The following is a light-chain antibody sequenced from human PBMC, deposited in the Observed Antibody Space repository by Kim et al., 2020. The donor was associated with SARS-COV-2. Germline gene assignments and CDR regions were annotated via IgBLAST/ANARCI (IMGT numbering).Light chain of an antibody. Sequence: ASVGDRVTITGRASRGISNYLAWFQQKPGRVPKRLIYGASILQSGVPSRFSGGGSGTEFTLTISSLQPEDFATYYCQQHGNYPITFGQGTRLEIK. V-gene: IGKV1-17*03. CDR2: GAS. J-gene: IGKJ5*01. CDR3: QQHGNYPIT. CDR1: RGISNY.